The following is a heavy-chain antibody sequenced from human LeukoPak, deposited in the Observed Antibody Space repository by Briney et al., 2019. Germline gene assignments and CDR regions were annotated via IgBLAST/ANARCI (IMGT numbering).Heavy chain of an antibody. V-gene: IGHV3-23*01. CDR3: AKVTGGDMITYGGLDY. J-gene: IGHJ4*02. Sequence: QAGGSLRLSCAASGFTFSSYAMSWVRQAPGKGLEWVSAIIGSGDTTYYAASVKGRLTISRDNSKNTLYLQMNSLRAEDTAVYYCAKVTGGDMITYGGLDYWGQGTLVTVSS. D-gene: IGHD3-16*01. CDR1: GFTFSSYA. CDR2: IIGSGDTT.